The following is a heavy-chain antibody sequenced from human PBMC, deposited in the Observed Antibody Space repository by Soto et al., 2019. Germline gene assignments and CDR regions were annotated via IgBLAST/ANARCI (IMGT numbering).Heavy chain of an antibody. Sequence: ASVKVSCKASGYTFTSYDINWVRQATGQGLEWMGWMNPNSGNTGYAQKFQGRATMTRNTSISTAYMELSSPRSEDTAVYYCARVGDSSSWYVSWTRYYYGMDVWGQGTTVTVSS. CDR3: ARVGDSSSWYVSWTRYYYGMDV. J-gene: IGHJ6*02. D-gene: IGHD6-13*01. CDR1: GYTFTSYD. CDR2: MNPNSGNT. V-gene: IGHV1-8*01.